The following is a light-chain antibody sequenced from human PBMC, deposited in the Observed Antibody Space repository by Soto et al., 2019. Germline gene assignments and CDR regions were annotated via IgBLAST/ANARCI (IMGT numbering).Light chain of an antibody. Sequence: DIQMTQSPSTLSASAGNRVTITCRASQSISSWLAWYQQKPGKAPKLLIYKASSLQSGVPSRFSGSGSGTEFTLTISSLQPDDFATYYCQQYNSYPYTFGRGTKLEIK. CDR1: QSISSW. CDR2: KAS. CDR3: QQYNSYPYT. J-gene: IGKJ2*01. V-gene: IGKV1-5*03.